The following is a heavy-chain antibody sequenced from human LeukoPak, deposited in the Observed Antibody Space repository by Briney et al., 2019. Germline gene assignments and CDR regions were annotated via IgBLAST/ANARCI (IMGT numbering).Heavy chain of an antibody. CDR3: ARDTSIQVLLEN. CDR2: LYADGTT. V-gene: IGHV3-53*01. CDR1: GFIVSNNY. J-gene: IGHJ4*02. Sequence: PGGSLRLACAVSGFIVSNNYMSWVRQAPGKGLECVSILYADGTTYYADYVKGRFTISRDNSKNTLFLQMNSLRAEDTAVYYCARDTSIQVLLENWGQGTLVTVSS. D-gene: IGHD2-15*01.